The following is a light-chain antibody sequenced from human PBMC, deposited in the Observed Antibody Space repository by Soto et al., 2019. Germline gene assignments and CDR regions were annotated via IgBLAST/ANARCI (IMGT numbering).Light chain of an antibody. J-gene: IGLJ1*01. CDR1: SSDVGGYNY. CDR3: SSYTSSSTPLYV. CDR2: EVS. V-gene: IGLV2-14*01. Sequence: QSVLTEPACVSVSPGQSITISCTGTSSDVGGYNYVSWYQQHPGKAPKLMIYEVSNRPSGVSNRFSGSKSGNTASLTISGLQAEDEADYYCSSYTSSSTPLYVFGTGTKVTVL.